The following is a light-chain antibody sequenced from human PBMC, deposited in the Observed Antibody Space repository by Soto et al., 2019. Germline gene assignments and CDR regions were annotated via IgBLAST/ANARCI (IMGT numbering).Light chain of an antibody. J-gene: IGLJ1*01. Sequence: QSALTQPASVSGSPGQSITISCTGTSSDVGGYKYVSWYQHHPGKAPKLVIYEVSNRPSGVSNRFSGSKSGSTASLTISGLQAEDEADYYCSSYTTSNTLNYVFGSGTKLTVL. CDR3: SSYTTSNTLNYV. CDR2: EVS. V-gene: IGLV2-14*01. CDR1: SSDVGGYKY.